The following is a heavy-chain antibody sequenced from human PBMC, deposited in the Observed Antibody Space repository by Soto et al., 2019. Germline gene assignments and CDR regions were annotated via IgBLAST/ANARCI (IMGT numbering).Heavy chain of an antibody. D-gene: IGHD3-22*01. CDR3: ARDLGYYDSSGYFDY. Sequence: QVQLVESGGGLVKPGGSLRLSCAASGFTFSDYYMSWIRQAPGKGLEWVSYISSSDSIIYYADSVKGRFTISRDNAKNALYLQRNSLRAEDTAVYYCARDLGYYDSSGYFDYWGQGTLVTVSS. V-gene: IGHV3-11*01. CDR1: GFTFSDYY. CDR2: ISSSDSII. J-gene: IGHJ4*02.